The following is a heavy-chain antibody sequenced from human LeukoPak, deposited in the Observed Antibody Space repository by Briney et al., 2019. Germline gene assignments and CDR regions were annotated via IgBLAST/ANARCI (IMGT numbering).Heavy chain of an antibody. CDR1: GGSISSGGYY. D-gene: IGHD1-26*01. V-gene: IGHV4-31*03. Sequence: PSETLSLTCTVSGGSISSGGYYWSWIRQHPGKGLEWIGYIYYSGSTYYNPSLKSRVTISVDTSKNQFSLKLSSVTAADTAVYCSARAMVGARRSCCPFDYWAQGPLVTVSS. CDR3: ARAMVGARRSCCPFDY. J-gene: IGHJ4*02. CDR2: IYYSGST.